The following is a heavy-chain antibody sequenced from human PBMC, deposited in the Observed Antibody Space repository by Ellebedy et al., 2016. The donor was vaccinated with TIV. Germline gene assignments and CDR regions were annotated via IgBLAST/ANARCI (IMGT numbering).Heavy chain of an antibody. J-gene: IGHJ4*02. Sequence: AASVKVSCKGFGGTFSSYGITWVRQAPGQGLEWMGGIFPVFGTANYAQKFQDRVTITADESTSTAYMELYRLKSEDTAVYYCARGLTPMSAFDHWGQGTLVTVSS. D-gene: IGHD4/OR15-4a*01. CDR1: GGTFSSYG. CDR2: IFPVFGTA. V-gene: IGHV1-69*13. CDR3: ARGLTPMSAFDH.